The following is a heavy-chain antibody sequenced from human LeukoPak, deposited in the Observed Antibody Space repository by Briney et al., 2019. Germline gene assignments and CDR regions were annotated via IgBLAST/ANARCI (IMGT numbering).Heavy chain of an antibody. CDR2: IYYSGST. Sequence: SETLSLTCTVSGGSISSGDYYWSWIRQPPGKGLEWIGYIYYSGSTYYNPSLKSRVTISVDTSKNQFSLKLSSVTAADTAVYYCASRYNWNDGDAFDYWGQGTLVTVSS. J-gene: IGHJ4*02. D-gene: IGHD1-1*01. V-gene: IGHV4-30-4*08. CDR3: ASRYNWNDGDAFDY. CDR1: GGSISSGDYY.